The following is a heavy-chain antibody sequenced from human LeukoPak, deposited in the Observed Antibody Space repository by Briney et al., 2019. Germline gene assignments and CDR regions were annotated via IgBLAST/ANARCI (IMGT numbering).Heavy chain of an antibody. CDR2: IYPGDSDT. CDR3: ARSSPVYSSSSPWAFDI. CDR1: GYSFTSYW. V-gene: IGHV5-51*01. J-gene: IGHJ3*02. D-gene: IGHD6-13*01. Sequence: GESLKISCKGSGYSFTSYWIGWVRQMPGKGLEWMGIIYPGDSDTRYSPSFQGQVTISADKSISTAYLQWSSLKASDTAMYYCARSSPVYSSSSPWAFDIWGQGTMVTVSS.